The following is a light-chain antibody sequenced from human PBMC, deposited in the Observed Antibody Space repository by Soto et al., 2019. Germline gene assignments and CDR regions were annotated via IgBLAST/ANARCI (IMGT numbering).Light chain of an antibody. CDR2: DAS. CDR3: QQFDSSLYT. Sequence: ETVLTQSPGTLSLSPGERATLSCWTSQSVSNSYLAWYQQKPGQAPRLLICDASSRAPGIPDRFSGSGSGTDFTLTISRLEPEDFAVYYCQQFDSSLYTFGQGTKLEIK. CDR1: QSVSNSY. V-gene: IGKV3-20*01. J-gene: IGKJ2*01.